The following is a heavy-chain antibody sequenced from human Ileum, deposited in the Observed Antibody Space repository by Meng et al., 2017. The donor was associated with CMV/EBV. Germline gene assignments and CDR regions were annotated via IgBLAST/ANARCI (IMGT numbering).Heavy chain of an antibody. J-gene: IGHJ5*02. CDR2: ITPYNGKT. CDR3: AREEFSAYAYT. CDR1: GYTFITFG. Sequence: VQLVQAGTGGKKPGASVKVPCKASGYTFITFGITWVRQAPGQGLEWMGWITPYNGKTDYAQRLQNRVTMTTDTSTNTVYMELRSLRSDDTAVYYCAREEFSAYAYTWGQGTLVTVSS. D-gene: IGHD1-1*01. V-gene: IGHV1-18*01.